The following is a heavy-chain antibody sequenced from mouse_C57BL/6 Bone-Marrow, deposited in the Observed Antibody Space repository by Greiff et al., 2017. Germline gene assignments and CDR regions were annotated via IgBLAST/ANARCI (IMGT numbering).Heavy chain of an antibody. J-gene: IGHJ3*01. Sequence: VKLMESGPGLVAPSQSLSITCTVSGFSLTSYGVDWVRQSPGKGLEWLGVIWGVGSTNSNSALKSRLSISKDNSKSQVFLKMNSLQTDDTAMYYCASATDGYRFAYWGQGTLVTVSA. CDR3: ASATDGYRFAY. V-gene: IGHV2-6*01. CDR1: GFSLTSYG. CDR2: IWGVGST. D-gene: IGHD2-3*01.